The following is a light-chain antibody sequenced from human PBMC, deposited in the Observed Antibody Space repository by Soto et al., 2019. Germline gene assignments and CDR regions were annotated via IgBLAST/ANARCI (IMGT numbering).Light chain of an antibody. V-gene: IGKV3-15*01. CDR2: GAS. J-gene: IGKJ1*01. CDR1: QSVSSN. Sequence: EIVMTQSPATLSVSPGERATLSCRASQSVSSNLAWYQQKPGQAPRLLIYGASTRATGVPARFSGSGSGTEVTLTISSLQSEDFVVYYCQQYNNWPPWTFGQGTKVEI. CDR3: QQYNNWPPWT.